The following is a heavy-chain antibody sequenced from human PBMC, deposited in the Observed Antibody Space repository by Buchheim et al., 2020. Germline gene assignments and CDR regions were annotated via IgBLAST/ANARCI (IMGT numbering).Heavy chain of an antibody. Sequence: QLQLQESGPGLVKPSETLSLTCTVSGGSVSRSDYYWGWIRQPPGKGLEWIGSIYDSGNTYYNPSLKSRVTISVDTSKNPFSLKLSSVTAADTAVYYCAGECIPVSHLYYYGMDVWGQGTT. D-gene: IGHD2-21*01. CDR2: IYDSGNT. J-gene: IGHJ6*02. V-gene: IGHV4-39*07. CDR1: GGSVSRSDYY. CDR3: AGECIPVSHLYYYGMDV.